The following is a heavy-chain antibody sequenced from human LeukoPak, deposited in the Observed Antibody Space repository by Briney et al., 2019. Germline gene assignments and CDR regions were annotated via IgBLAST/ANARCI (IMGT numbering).Heavy chain of an antibody. CDR2: INPKSGGT. V-gene: IGHV1-2*02. CDR1: GYTFIDYY. D-gene: IGHD2-8*01. CDR3: ARDSNDAAFDI. J-gene: IGHJ3*02. Sequence: ASVKVSCKASGYTFIDYYMHWVRQAPGQGLEWMGWINPKSGGTNYAQKFQGRVTITADESTSTAYMELSSLRSEDTAVYYCARDSNDAAFDIWGQGTMVTVSS.